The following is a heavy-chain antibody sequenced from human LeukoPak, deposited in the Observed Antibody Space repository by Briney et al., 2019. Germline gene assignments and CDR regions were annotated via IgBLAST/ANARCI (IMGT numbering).Heavy chain of an antibody. V-gene: IGHV3-64D*09. CDR2: ISINGGST. CDR3: VKDIIRSFAVRTFIWFDP. CDR1: VFTFISYA. Sequence: GGSLRLSCSASVFTFISYAMHWVRHAPGKGLGYVSAISINGGSTHYADSLRGRFAIARDNSQNALYLQMSSLRAEDTDVYYCVKDIIRSFAVRTFIWFDPWGEGALVTVSS. J-gene: IGHJ5*02. D-gene: IGHD3-3*01.